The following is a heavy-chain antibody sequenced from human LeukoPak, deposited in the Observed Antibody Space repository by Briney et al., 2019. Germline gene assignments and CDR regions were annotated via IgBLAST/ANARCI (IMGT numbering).Heavy chain of an antibody. CDR2: ISAYNGNT. CDR1: GGTLSNYA. CDR3: ARVGAAAGTGFDY. Sequence: ASVKVSCKASGGTLSNYAISWVRQAPGQGLEWMGWISAYNGNTNFAQKLQGRVTMTTDTSTSTAYMELRSLRSDDTAVYYCARVGAAAGTGFDYWGQGTLVTVSS. J-gene: IGHJ4*02. D-gene: IGHD6-13*01. V-gene: IGHV1-18*01.